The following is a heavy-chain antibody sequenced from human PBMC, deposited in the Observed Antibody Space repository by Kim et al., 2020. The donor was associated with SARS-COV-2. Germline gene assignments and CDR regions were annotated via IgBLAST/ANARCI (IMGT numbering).Heavy chain of an antibody. D-gene: IGHD3-22*01. J-gene: IGHJ4*01. Sequence: SETLSLTCTVSGGSVISGGHYWSWIRQHPGKGLEWIGHIFYSGSTYYNPSLRSRLSISVDTSTNQFSLNLSSLTAADTAIYYCARFTYDRRGFYSYFAY. CDR1: GGSVISGGHY. CDR3: ARFTYDRRGFYSYFAY. V-gene: IGHV4-31*03. CDR2: IFYSGST.